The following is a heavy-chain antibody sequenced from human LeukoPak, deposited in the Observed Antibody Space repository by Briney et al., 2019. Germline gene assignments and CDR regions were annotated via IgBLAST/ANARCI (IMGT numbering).Heavy chain of an antibody. CDR1: GFTFRNSA. J-gene: IGHJ4*02. CDR2: IIGNSVST. D-gene: IGHD5-24*01. V-gene: IGHV3-23*01. CDR3: AKGRRDGYNYPFFDS. Sequence: GGSLRLSCAASGFTFRNSAMSWVRQAPGKGLEWVSNIIGNSVSTYYADSVKGRFTISRDNSNNTLFLQMNSLSADDTAIYFCAKGRRDGYNYPFFDSWGQGAWVVVSS.